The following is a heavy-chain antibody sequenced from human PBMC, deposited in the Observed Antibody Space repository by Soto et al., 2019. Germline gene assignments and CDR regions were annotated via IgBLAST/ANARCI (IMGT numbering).Heavy chain of an antibody. CDR3: ARRYCSGGSCYSSDTGPYYYYYYYMDV. Sequence: PGESLKISCKGSGYSFTSYWIGWVRQMPGKGLEWMGIIYPGDSDTRYSLSFQGQVTISADKSISTAYLQWSSLKASDTAMYYCARRYCSGGSCYSSDTGPYYYYYYYMDVWGKGTTVTVSS. V-gene: IGHV5-51*01. J-gene: IGHJ6*03. CDR2: IYPGDSDT. D-gene: IGHD2-15*01. CDR1: GYSFTSYW.